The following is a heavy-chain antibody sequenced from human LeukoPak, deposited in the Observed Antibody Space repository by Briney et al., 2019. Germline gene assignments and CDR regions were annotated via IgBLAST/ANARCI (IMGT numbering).Heavy chain of an antibody. CDR2: INPNSGGT. D-gene: IGHD7-27*01. J-gene: IGHJ4*02. Sequence: ASVTVSCKASGYTFTGYYMHWVRQAPGQGNEWMGWINPNSGGTNYAQKFQGRVTMTRDTSISTAHMELSRLRSDDTAVYYCARLVLTGDRPGHEDYWGQGTLVTVSS. CDR3: ARLVLTGDRPGHEDY. CDR1: GYTFTGYY. V-gene: IGHV1-2*02.